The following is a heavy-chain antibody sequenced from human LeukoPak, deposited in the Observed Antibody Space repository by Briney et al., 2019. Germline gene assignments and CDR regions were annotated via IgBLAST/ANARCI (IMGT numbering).Heavy chain of an antibody. CDR1: GFTFSSYS. D-gene: IGHD5-24*01. CDR3: ARSRRDGYIGDSFDY. V-gene: IGHV3-21*01. J-gene: IGHJ4*02. CDR2: ISSSSSYI. Sequence: PGGSLRLSCAASGFTFSSYSMNWVRQAPGKGLEWVSSISSSSSYIYYADSVKGRFTISRDNAKNSLYLQMNSLRAEDTAVYYCARSRRDGYIGDSFDYWGQGTLVTVSS.